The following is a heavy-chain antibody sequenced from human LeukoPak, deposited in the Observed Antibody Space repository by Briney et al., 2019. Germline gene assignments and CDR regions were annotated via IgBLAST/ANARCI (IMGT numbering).Heavy chain of an antibody. D-gene: IGHD5-24*01. CDR1: GVSISSYY. CDR2: VYYSGST. Sequence: SGTLSLTCTVSGVSISSYYWTWIRQPPGKGLEWIGYVYYSGSTNYNPSLKSRVSISVDTSKNQFSLNLSSVTATDTAVYYCAREDGYNFRVIDYWGQGTLVTVSS. CDR3: AREDGYNFRVIDY. V-gene: IGHV4-59*01. J-gene: IGHJ4*02.